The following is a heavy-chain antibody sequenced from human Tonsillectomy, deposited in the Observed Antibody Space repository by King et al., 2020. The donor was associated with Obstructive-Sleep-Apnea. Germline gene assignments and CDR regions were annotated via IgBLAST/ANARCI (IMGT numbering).Heavy chain of an antibody. CDR2: IRYDGSNK. D-gene: IGHD2-2*01. CDR3: AKNRGIVVVPAARPFFGG. J-gene: IGHJ4*02. V-gene: IGHV3-30*02. Sequence: VQLVESGGGVVQPGGSLRLSCAASGFTFSSYGMHWVRQAPGKGLEWVAFIRYDGSNKYYADSVKGQFTISSDNSKNTLYLQMNSLRAEDTAVYYCAKNRGIVVVPAARPFFGGWGQGTLVTVSS. CDR1: GFTFSSYG.